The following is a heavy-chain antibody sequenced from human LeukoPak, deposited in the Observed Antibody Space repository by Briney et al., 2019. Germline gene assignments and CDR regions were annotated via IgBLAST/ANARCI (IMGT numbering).Heavy chain of an antibody. CDR1: GYTFTTYT. CDR2: INADTGNT. CDR3: ARSGGSRGTVTPPGDF. D-gene: IGHD4-17*01. V-gene: IGHV1-3*03. Sequence: ASVKVSCKASGYTFTTYTMHWERQAPGQRLEWMGWINADTGNTKCSQEFQGRLTITRDTSASTVYMDLSSLKSEDMAVYYCARSGGSRGTVTPPGDFWGQGTLVTVSS. J-gene: IGHJ4*02.